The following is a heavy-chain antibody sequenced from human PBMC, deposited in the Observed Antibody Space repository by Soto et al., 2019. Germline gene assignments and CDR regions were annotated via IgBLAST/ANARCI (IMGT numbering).Heavy chain of an antibody. CDR3: ASLTGYGGQLDDY. CDR1: GGTFSSYA. V-gene: IGHV1-69*13. CDR2: IIPIFGTA. Sequence: SVKVSCKASGGTFSSYAISWVRQAPGQGLEWMGGIIPIFGTANYAQKFQGRVTITADESTSTAYMELSSLRSEDTAVYYCASLTGYGGQLDDYWGQGTLVTVSS. J-gene: IGHJ4*02. D-gene: IGHD5-18*01.